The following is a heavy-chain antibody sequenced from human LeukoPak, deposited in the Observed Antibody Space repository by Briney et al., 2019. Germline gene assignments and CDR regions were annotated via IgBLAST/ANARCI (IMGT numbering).Heavy chain of an antibody. CDR3: ARESARGLAWFDP. J-gene: IGHJ5*02. D-gene: IGHD3-10*01. Sequence: PGGSLRLSCAASGFTVSSNYMSWVRQAPGKGLEWVSVIYSGGSTYYADSVKGRFTISRDNSKNTLYLQMNSLRAEDTAVYYCARESARGLAWFDPWGQGTLVTASS. CDR2: IYSGGST. CDR1: GFTVSSNY. V-gene: IGHV3-66*02.